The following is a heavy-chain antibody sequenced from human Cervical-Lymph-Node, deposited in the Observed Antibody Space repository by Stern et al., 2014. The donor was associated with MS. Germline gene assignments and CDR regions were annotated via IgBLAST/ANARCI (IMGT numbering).Heavy chain of an antibody. CDR2: IDWDDDK. J-gene: IGHJ3*02. CDR1: GFSLTPSGMC. V-gene: IGHV2-70*01. CDR3: ARFYSSSSFADAFDI. D-gene: IGHD6-6*01. Sequence: QVPLRESGPALVKPTQSLTLTCTFSGFSLTPSGMCVSRIPQPPGKDLEWLAIIDWDDDKSYNTTLKTRLTISKDTSKNQVVLTMTNMDPVDTATYYCARFYSSSSFADAFDIWGQGTMVTVSS.